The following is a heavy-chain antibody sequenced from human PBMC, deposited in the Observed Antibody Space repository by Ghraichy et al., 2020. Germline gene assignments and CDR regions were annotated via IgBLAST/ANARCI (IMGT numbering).Heavy chain of an antibody. CDR3: AKGSRYYFDY. D-gene: IGHD6-6*01. Sequence: GESLNISCAASGFTFSSYAMSWVRQAPGKGLEWVSAISGSGGSTYYADSVKGRFTISRDNSKNTLYLQMNSLRAEDTAVYYCAKGSRYYFDYWGQGTLVTVSS. J-gene: IGHJ4*02. V-gene: IGHV3-23*01. CDR2: ISGSGGST. CDR1: GFTFSSYA.